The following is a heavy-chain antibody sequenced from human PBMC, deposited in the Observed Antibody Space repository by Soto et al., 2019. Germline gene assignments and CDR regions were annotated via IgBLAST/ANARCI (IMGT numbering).Heavy chain of an antibody. Sequence: QVQLVQSGAEVKKPGASVKVSCKASGYTFTNYPIHWVRQAPGQGLEWMGWINVGNGNIKYSQKFQGRVTMTSDTSATTCLLKLKRLGTEVTAVYSCESSSERGHWGPGILVTRSS. CDR1: GYTFTNYP. D-gene: IGHD2-15*01. J-gene: IGHJ4*02. CDR3: ESSSERGH. V-gene: IGHV1-3*01. CDR2: INVGNGNI.